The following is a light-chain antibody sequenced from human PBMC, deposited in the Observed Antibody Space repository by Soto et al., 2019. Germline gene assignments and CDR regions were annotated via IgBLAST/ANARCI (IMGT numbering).Light chain of an antibody. Sequence: DIQMTQSPSTLSGSVGDRVTITCRASQTVSSWLAWYQQKPGKAPKLLIYKASSLESGVPSRFSGSGSGTEFTLTISSLQPDDFATYYCQQYNSYSRTFGQGTQVDSK. V-gene: IGKV1-5*03. CDR1: QTVSSW. CDR2: KAS. J-gene: IGKJ1*01. CDR3: QQYNSYSRT.